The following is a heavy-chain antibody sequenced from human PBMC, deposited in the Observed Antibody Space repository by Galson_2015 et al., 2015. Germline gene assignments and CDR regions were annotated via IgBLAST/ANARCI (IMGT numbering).Heavy chain of an antibody. CDR3: ARQYSSGRMGFDY. CDR2: ISSSGSTI. CDR1: GFTFSDYY. J-gene: IGHJ4*02. D-gene: IGHD6-19*01. V-gene: IGHV3-11*04. Sequence: SLRLSCAASGFTFSDYYMSWIRQAPGKGLEWVSYISSSGSTIYYADSVKGRFTISRDNSKNTLYLQMNSLRAEDTAVYYCARQYSSGRMGFDYWGQGTLVTVSS.